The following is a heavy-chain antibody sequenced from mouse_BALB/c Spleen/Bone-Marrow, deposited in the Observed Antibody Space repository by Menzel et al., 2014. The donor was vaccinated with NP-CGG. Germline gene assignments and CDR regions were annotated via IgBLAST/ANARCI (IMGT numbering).Heavy chain of an antibody. Sequence: EVQLVESGGGLVQPGGSLKLSCAASGFGFSSYWMSWVRQAPGKGLEWIGEINPDSNTINYTPSLKEKFIISRDNAKNTLYLQMSKVRSEDTALYYCARMGHYGWFAYWGQGTLVTVSA. D-gene: IGHD1-1*01. J-gene: IGHJ3*01. CDR3: ARMGHYGWFAY. CDR1: GFGFSSYW. V-gene: IGHV4-1*02. CDR2: INPDSNTI.